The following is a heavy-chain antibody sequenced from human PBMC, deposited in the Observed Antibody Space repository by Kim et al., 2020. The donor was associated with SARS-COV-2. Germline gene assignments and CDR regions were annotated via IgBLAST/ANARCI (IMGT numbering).Heavy chain of an antibody. D-gene: IGHD4-4*01. CDR2: INHSGST. Sequence: SETLSLTCAVYGGSFSGYYWSWIRQPPGKGLEWIGEINHSGSTNYNPSLKSRVTISVDTSKNQFSLKLSSVTAADTAVYYCARGPPLYSIYSNQRRDVWGQGTTVTVSS. V-gene: IGHV4-34*01. J-gene: IGHJ6*02. CDR3: ARGPPLYSIYSNQRRDV. CDR1: GGSFSGYY.